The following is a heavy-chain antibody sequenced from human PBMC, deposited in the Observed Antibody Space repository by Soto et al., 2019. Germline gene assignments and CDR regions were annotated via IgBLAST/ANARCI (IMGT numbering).Heavy chain of an antibody. D-gene: IGHD6-13*01. CDR3: ARDFTKSSSWPYYVDY. J-gene: IGHJ4*02. CDR1: GYTFTTYG. V-gene: IGHV1-18*01. Sequence: QVQLVQSGAEVKKPGASVKVYCKASGYTFTTYGISWVRQAPGQVLEWMGWISAYSGSTKFAQKLQGRVTMTTDTSTTTAYLELRSLTSDDTDVYYCARDFTKSSSWPYYVDYCGQGTLVTVSS. CDR2: ISAYSGST.